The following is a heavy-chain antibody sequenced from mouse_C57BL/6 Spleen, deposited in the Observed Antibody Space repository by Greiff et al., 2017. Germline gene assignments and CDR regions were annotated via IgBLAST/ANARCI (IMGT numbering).Heavy chain of an antibody. V-gene: IGHV1-64*01. CDR3: ARDTTVVAYYAMDY. Sequence: QVQLQQPGAELVKPGASVKLSCKASGYTFTSYWMHWVTPRPGQGLEWIGMIHPNSGSTNYNEKFKSKATLTVDKSSSTAYMQLSSLTSEDSAVYYCARDTTVVAYYAMDYWGQGTSVTGSS. CDR1: GYTFTSYW. J-gene: IGHJ4*01. CDR2: IHPNSGST. D-gene: IGHD1-1*01.